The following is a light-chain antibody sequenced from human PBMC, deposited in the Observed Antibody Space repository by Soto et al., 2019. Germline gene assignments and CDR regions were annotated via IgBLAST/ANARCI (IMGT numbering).Light chain of an antibody. CDR2: DAS. J-gene: IGKJ5*01. CDR1: QTVRNNY. Sequence: EIVLTQSPGTLSLSPGERATLSCRASQTVRNNYLAWYQQKPGQAPRLLIYDASSRASGVPARFSGSGSGTDFTLTISRLEPEDFAVYFCQQYGSSPITFGQGTRLEIK. CDR3: QQYGSSPIT. V-gene: IGKV3-20*01.